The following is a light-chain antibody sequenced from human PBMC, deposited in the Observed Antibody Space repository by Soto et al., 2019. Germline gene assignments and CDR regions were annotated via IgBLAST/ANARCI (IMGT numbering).Light chain of an antibody. CDR1: QTISSW. Sequence: DIQITQSPSTLSGSVGDRVTITCRASQTISSWLAWYQQKPGKATKLLIYAASSLQSGVPSRFSGSGSGTHFTLTIRSMKTEDFATYYCQQTYNTPITFGQGTRREIK. V-gene: IGKV1-39*01. CDR2: AAS. CDR3: QQTYNTPIT. J-gene: IGKJ5*01.